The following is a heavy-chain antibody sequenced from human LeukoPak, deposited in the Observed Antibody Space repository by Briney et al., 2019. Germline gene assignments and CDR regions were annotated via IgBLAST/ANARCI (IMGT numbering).Heavy chain of an antibody. J-gene: IGHJ6*02. CDR1: GFTFSSYA. CDR2: ISGSGGST. V-gene: IGHV3-23*01. D-gene: IGHD6-13*01. CDR3: ARGGRASSSWYLDYYGMDV. Sequence: GGSLRLSCAASGFTFSSYAMSWVRKAPGKGLEWVSAISGSGGSTYYADSVKGRFTISRDNAKNSLYLQMNSLRAEDTAVYYCARGGRASSSWYLDYYGMDVWGQGTTVTVSS.